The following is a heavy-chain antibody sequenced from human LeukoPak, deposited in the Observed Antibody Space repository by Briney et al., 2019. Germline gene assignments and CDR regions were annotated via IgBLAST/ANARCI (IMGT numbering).Heavy chain of an antibody. J-gene: IGHJ4*02. CDR1: GGPISSGRYY. Sequence: PSETLSLTCTVSGGPISSGRYYWSWIRQPAGKGLEWIGRIYTSGSTNYNPSLKSRVTISVDTSKNQFSLKLSSVTAADTAVYYCARDSGLLRGYYFDYWGQGTLVTVSS. CDR2: IYTSGST. V-gene: IGHV4-61*02. D-gene: IGHD3-10*01. CDR3: ARDSGLLRGYYFDY.